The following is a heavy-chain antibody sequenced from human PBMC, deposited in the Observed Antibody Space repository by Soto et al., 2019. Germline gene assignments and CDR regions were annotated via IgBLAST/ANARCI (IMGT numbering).Heavy chain of an antibody. D-gene: IGHD2-2*01. CDR2: INHSGST. Sequence: PSETLSLTCAVYGGSFSGYYWSWIRQPPGKGLEWIGEINHSGSTNYNPSLKSRVTISVDTSKNPFSLKLSSVTAADTAVYYCARGVVVVPAAMENYYYYMDVWGKGTTVTVSS. CDR1: GGSFSGYY. CDR3: ARGVVVVPAAMENYYYYMDV. V-gene: IGHV4-34*01. J-gene: IGHJ6*03.